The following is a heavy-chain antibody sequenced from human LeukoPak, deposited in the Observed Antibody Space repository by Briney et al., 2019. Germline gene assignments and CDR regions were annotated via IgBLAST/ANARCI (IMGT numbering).Heavy chain of an antibody. CDR3: ARRLKYYDILTGLKKYNWFDP. CDR1: GYSLSSGYY. V-gene: IGHV4-38-2*02. Sequence: PSETLSLTCTVSGYSLSSGYYWGWIRQPPGKGLEWIGSIYHSGSTYYNPSLKSRVTISVDTSKNQFSLKLSSVTAADTAVYYCARRLKYYDILTGLKKYNWFDPWGQGTLVTVSS. D-gene: IGHD3-9*01. CDR2: IYHSGST. J-gene: IGHJ5*02.